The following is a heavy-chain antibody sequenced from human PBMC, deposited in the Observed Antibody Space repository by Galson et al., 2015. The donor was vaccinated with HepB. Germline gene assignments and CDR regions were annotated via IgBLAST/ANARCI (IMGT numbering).Heavy chain of an antibody. CDR1: GFSLSTSGVG. J-gene: IGHJ4*02. CDR3: AHSRFRVGGATVSSFDY. V-gene: IGHV2-5*01. Sequence: PALVKPTQTLTLTCTFSGFSLSTSGVGVGWIRQPPGKALEWLALIYWNDDKRYSPSLKSRLTITKDTSKNQVVLTMTNMDPVDTATYYCAHSRFRVGGATVSSFDYWGQGTLVTVSS. D-gene: IGHD1-26*01. CDR2: IYWNDDK.